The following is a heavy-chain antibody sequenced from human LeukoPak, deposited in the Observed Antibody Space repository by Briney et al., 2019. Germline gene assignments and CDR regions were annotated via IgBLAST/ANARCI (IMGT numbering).Heavy chain of an antibody. CDR2: IWYDGSNK. CDR3: ARDQSPLRFLDY. CDR1: GFTFSSYG. Sequence: GGSLRLSCAASGFTFSSYGMHWVRQAPGKGLEWMAVIWYDGSNKYYADSVKGRFTISRDNSKNTLYLQMNSLRAEDTAVYYCARDQSPLRFLDYWGQGTLVTVSS. V-gene: IGHV3-33*01. D-gene: IGHD4-17*01. J-gene: IGHJ4*02.